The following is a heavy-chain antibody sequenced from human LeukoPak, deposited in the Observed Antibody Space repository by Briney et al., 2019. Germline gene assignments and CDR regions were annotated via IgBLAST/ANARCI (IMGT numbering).Heavy chain of an antibody. CDR3: ARNDYGTYHFDS. CDR2: ISKDGYNK. J-gene: IGHJ4*02. V-gene: IGHV3-30-3*01. Sequence: GGSLRLSCAPAGFTFSHCAVHCIRQPPGKGLEWVASISKDGYNKHYADAVQGRFTISRDNSKSTLYLQMDSLRVDGTAVYYCARNDYGTYHFDSWGQGTLVTVSS. D-gene: IGHD4-17*01. CDR1: GFTFSHCA.